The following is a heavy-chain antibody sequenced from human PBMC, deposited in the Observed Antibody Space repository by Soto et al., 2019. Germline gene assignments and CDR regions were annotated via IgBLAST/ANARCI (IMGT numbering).Heavy chain of an antibody. CDR1: GFPFFNFS. V-gene: IGHV1-58*01. CDR2: IVVGSGHI. J-gene: IGHJ4*02. CDR3: AAVQGGGATIHF. D-gene: IGHD1-26*01. Sequence: KVSLQSSGFPFFNFSFKVVRHARGQRLEWMGWIVVGSGHINYAQKFQERLSITRDMSTSTAYMELSSLTLEDTAVYYCAAVQGGGATIHFWGPGTLVTVSS.